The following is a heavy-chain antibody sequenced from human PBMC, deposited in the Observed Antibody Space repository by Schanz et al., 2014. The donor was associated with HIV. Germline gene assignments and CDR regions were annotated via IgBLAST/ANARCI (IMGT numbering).Heavy chain of an antibody. D-gene: IGHD3-9*01. CDR1: GGSFSGYY. V-gene: IGHV4-34*01. J-gene: IGHJ4*02. Sequence: QVQLQQWGAGLLKPSETLSLTCVVYGGSFSGYYWNWVRQTPGKGLEWIGEINHSGSTNYNPSLKSRVTISVDTSNNQFSLKLSSVTAADTAVYYCASTEVRDLRYLDSSYFDYWGQGTLVTVSS. CDR3: ASTEVRDLRYLDSSYFDY. CDR2: INHSGST.